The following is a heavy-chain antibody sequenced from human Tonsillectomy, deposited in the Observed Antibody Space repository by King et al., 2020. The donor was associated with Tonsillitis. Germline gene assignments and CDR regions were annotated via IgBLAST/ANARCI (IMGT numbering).Heavy chain of an antibody. V-gene: IGHV3-43*02. CDR2: ICGDGGST. CDR3: AKWQVSGTYYTALAY. J-gene: IGHJ4*02. CDR1: GFTFDDYA. Sequence: EVQLVESGGGVAQPGGSLRLSCAASGFTFDDYAMHWVRLAPGKGLEWGSFICGDGGSTYYADSVKGRFTISRDNSKKSLYLQVNSLRTGDTALYYCAKWQVSGTYYTALAYWGQGSLVTVSP. D-gene: IGHD1-26*01.